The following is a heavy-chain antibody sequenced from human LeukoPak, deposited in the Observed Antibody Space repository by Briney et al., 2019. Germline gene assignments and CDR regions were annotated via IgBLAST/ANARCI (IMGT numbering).Heavy chain of an antibody. Sequence: ASVTVSFKASGYSFTGYYMHWVRQAPGQGLEWMGWINPNSGDTNYAQKFQGRVTVTRDTSIRTAYMERSRVRSDDTAVYDCARGAYDYVWGSYRPYWGQGTLVTVSS. CDR1: GYSFTGYY. CDR2: INPNSGDT. CDR3: ARGAYDYVWGSYRPY. V-gene: IGHV1-2*02. D-gene: IGHD3-16*02. J-gene: IGHJ4*02.